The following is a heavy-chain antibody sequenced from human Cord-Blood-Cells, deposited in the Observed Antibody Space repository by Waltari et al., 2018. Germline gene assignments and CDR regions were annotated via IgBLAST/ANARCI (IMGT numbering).Heavy chain of an antibody. D-gene: IGHD2-2*01. CDR1: GFTFSSYA. V-gene: IGHV3-23*01. J-gene: IGHJ4*02. Sequence: EVQLLESGGGLVQPGGSLRLSCAASGFTFSSYAMSWVRQAPGKGLEWVSAISGSGGSTYYADSVKGRFTISRDKSKNALYLQMNSIRAEDTAVYYCAKRTLIVVVPAACDYWGQGTLVTVSS. CDR3: AKRTLIVVVPAACDY. CDR2: ISGSGGST.